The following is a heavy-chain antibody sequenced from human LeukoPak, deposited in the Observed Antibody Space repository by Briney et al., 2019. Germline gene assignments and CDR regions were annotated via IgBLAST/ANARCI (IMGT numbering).Heavy chain of an antibody. V-gene: IGHV3-23*01. J-gene: IGHJ4*02. CDR1: GFTFSSYA. Sequence: GGSLRLSCAASGFTFSSYAMSWVRQAPGKGLEGVPAFGGSGGSTYYADSVKGRFTISRDNSKNTLYLQMNSLRAEDTAVYYCAKGTEYSSSSVYFDYWGQGTLVTVSS. CDR3: AKGTEYSSSSVYFDY. CDR2: FGGSGGST. D-gene: IGHD6-6*01.